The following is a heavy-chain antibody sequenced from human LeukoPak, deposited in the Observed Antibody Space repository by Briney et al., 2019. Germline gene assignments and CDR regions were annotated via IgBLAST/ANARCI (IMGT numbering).Heavy chain of an antibody. CDR3: AKDTYSSSGHPDF. J-gene: IGHJ4*02. CDR1: GFTFDDYA. V-gene: IGHV3-9*01. D-gene: IGHD5-12*01. CDR2: ISWNSGSI. Sequence: AGGSLRLSCAASGFTFDDYAMHWVRQAPGKGLEWVSGISWNSGSIGYADSVKGRFTISRDNSKNTLNLQMNSLRAEDTAVYYCAKDTYSSSGHPDFWGQGTLVTVSS.